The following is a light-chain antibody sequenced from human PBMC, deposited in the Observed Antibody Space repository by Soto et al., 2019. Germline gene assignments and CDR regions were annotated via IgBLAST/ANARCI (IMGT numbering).Light chain of an antibody. CDR3: QQYAASPLT. CDR2: GAS. Sequence: EIVLTQSPGTLSLSLGDRATLSCWASQSVSSNYLAWYQQRPGQAPRLLIYGASTRATGVPDRFSGSGSGTDFTLTISRLEPEDFAVYFCQQYAASPLTFGGGTEVEIK. V-gene: IGKV3-20*01. J-gene: IGKJ4*01. CDR1: QSVSSNY.